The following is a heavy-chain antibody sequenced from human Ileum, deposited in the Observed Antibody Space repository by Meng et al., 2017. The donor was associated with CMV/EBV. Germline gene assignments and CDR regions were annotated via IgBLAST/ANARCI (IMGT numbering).Heavy chain of an antibody. CDR2: ISKIGSSI. V-gene: IGHV3-48*03. CDR1: GFDFSKYE. D-gene: IGHD3-3*01. CDR3: AREGPQASDFWSNYYKPLDY. Sequence: GESLKISCAAAGFDFSKYEMNWLRQAPGKGLEWIAYISKIGSSIYYADSVEGRFTISRDNAKSLVYLEMNGLRGEDTAVYYCAREGPQASDFWSNYYKPLDYWGQGTLVTVSS. J-gene: IGHJ4*02.